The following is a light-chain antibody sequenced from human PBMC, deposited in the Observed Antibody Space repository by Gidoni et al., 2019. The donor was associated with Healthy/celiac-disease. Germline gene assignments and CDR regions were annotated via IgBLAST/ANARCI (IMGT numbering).Light chain of an antibody. J-gene: IGKJ3*01. CDR3: QQSYSTPVT. CDR1: QSISSY. Sequence: DIQMTQSPSSLSASVGDRVNITCRASQSISSYLNWYQQKPGKAPKLRIYAASSLQSGVPSRFSGSGSGTDFTLTISSLQPEDFATYYCQQSYSTPVTFGPGTKVDIK. CDR2: AAS. V-gene: IGKV1-39*01.